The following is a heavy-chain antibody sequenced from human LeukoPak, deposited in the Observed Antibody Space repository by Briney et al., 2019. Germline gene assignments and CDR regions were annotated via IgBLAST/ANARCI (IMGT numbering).Heavy chain of an antibody. V-gene: IGHV3-30*03. Sequence: GGSLRLSCAASGFTFSSYGMHWVRQAPGKGLEWVAVISYDGSNKYYADSVKGRFTISRDNSKNTLYLQMNSLRAEDTAVYYCARGRISGGLVDPWGQGTLVTVSS. CDR3: ARGRISGGLVDP. CDR2: ISYDGSNK. J-gene: IGHJ4*02. D-gene: IGHD2-2*01. CDR1: GFTFSSYG.